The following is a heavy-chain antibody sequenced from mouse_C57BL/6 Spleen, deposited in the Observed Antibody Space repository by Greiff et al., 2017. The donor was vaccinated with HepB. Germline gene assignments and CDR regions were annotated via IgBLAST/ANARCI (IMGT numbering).Heavy chain of an antibody. D-gene: IGHD5-1-1*01. CDR3: AINTPYYAMDY. J-gene: IGHJ4*01. V-gene: IGHV5-4*03. CDR1: GFTFSSYA. CDR2: ISDGGSYT. Sequence: EVKLQESGGGLVKPGGSLKLSCAASGFTFSSYAMSWVRQTPEKRLEWVATISDGGSYTYYPDNVKGRFTISRDNAKNNLYLQMSHLKSEDTAMYYCAINTPYYAMDYWGQGTSVTVSS.